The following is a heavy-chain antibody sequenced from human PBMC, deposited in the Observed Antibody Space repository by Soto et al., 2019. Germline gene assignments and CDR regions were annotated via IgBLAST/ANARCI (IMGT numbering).Heavy chain of an antibody. CDR1: GYTFTSYA. D-gene: IGHD2-15*01. J-gene: IGHJ4*02. V-gene: IGHV1-3*01. CDR2: IN. Sequence: GASVKVSCKASGYTFTSYAMHWVRQAPGQRLEWMGWINSQKFQGRVTITRDTSASTAYMELSSLRSEDTAVYYCARDLGGWPDYWGQGTLVTVSS. CDR3: ARDLGGWPDY.